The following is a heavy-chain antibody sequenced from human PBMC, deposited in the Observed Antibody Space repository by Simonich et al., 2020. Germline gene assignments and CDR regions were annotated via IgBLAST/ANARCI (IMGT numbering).Heavy chain of an antibody. CDR2: INSAGSST. CDR3: ARDYSNYDAFDI. V-gene: IGHV3-74*01. CDR1: VFTFSSYL. Sequence: EVQLVESGGGLVQPGGSLRLSCAASVFTFSSYLVHWVRQVPGKGLVWVSSINSAGSSTSYADSGKGRFTSSRDNAKNTLYLQMNSLRAEDTAVYYCARDYSNYDAFDIWGQGTMVTVSS. J-gene: IGHJ3*02. D-gene: IGHD4-4*01.